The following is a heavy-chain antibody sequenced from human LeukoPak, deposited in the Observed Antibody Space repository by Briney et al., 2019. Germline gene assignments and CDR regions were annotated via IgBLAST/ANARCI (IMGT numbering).Heavy chain of an antibody. CDR3: ARDLLDSGSYLTVDYFDY. CDR2: IYTSGST. V-gene: IGHV4-61*09. Sequence: SQTLSLTCTVSGGSISSGSYYWSWIRQPAGKGLEWIGHIYTSGSTNYNPSLKSRVTMSVDTSKNQFSLKLSSVTAADTAVYYCARDLLDSGSYLTVDYFDYWGQGTLVTVSS. CDR1: GGSISSGSYY. D-gene: IGHD1-26*01. J-gene: IGHJ4*02.